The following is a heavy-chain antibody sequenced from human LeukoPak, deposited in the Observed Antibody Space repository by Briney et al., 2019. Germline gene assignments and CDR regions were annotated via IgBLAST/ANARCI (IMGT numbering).Heavy chain of an antibody. J-gene: IGHJ5*02. D-gene: IGHD6-19*01. CDR2: INHSGST. CDR3: ARSGYSSGFDP. V-gene: IGHV4-34*01. CDR1: GGSFSGYY. Sequence: PSETLSLTCAVYGGSFSGYYWSWIRQPPGKGLEWIGEINHSGSTNYNPSLKSRVTISVDTSKNQFSLKLSSVTAADTAVYYCARSGYSSGFDPWGQGTLVTVSS.